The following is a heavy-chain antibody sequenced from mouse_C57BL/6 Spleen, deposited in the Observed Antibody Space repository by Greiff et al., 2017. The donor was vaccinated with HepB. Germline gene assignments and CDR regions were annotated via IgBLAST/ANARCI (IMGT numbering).Heavy chain of an antibody. CDR1: GYTFTSYW. Sequence: QVQLQQPGAELVKPGASVKLSCKASGYTFTSYWMQWVKQRPGQGLEWIGEIDPSDSYTNYNQKFKGKATLTVDTSSSTAYMQLSSLTSEDSAVYYCARTKGDYWGKGTTLTVSS. CDR2: IDPSDSYT. J-gene: IGHJ2*01. V-gene: IGHV1-50*01. CDR3: ARTKGDY.